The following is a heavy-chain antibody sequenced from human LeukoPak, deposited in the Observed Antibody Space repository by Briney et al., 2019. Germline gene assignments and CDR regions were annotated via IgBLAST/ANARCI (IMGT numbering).Heavy chain of an antibody. CDR2: IKQDGSEK. V-gene: IGHV3-7*01. CDR3: ARDRSRDYLEIYYYMDV. D-gene: IGHD4-11*01. CDR1: GLTFSSYW. J-gene: IGHJ6*03. Sequence: GGSLRLSCAASGLTFSSYWMSWVRQAPGKGLERVANIKQDGSEKYYVDSVKGRFTISRDNAKNSLYLQMNSLRAEDTAVYYCARDRSRDYLEIYYYMDVWGKGTTVTVSS.